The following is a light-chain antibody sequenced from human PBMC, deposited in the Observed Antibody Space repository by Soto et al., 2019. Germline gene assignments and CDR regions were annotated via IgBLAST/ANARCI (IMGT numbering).Light chain of an antibody. CDR3: QQYETYSPWT. CDR1: QSISSW. J-gene: IGKJ1*01. CDR2: KAS. V-gene: IGKV1-5*03. Sequence: DIQMTQSPSTLSASVGDRVTITCRASQSISSWLAWYQQKPGKAPKLLIYKASSLESGVPSRFSGSGSGTEFTLTISSLQPDDFATYYCQQYETYSPWTLGQGTKVDI.